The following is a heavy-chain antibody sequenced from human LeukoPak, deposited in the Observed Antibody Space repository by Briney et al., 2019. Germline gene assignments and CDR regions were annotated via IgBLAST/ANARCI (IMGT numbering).Heavy chain of an antibody. Sequence: GESLRLSCAASGFTFNNYAVYWVRQAPGKGLEWVSSIDASGGATYYADSVKGRFTISRDNSKNTFYLQMNSLRAEDTAVYSCAKGSGSGWYGWFAPWGQGTLVTVSS. CDR2: IDASGGAT. CDR3: AKGSGSGWYGWFAP. CDR1: GFTFNNYA. V-gene: IGHV3-23*01. D-gene: IGHD6-19*01. J-gene: IGHJ5*02.